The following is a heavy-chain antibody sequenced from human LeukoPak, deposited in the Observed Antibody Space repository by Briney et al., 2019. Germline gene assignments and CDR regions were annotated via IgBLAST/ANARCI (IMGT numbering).Heavy chain of an antibody. Sequence: SETLSLTCTVSGGSISSYYWSWIRQPPGKGLEWIGYIYYSGSTNYNPSLKSRVTISVDTSKNQFSLKLSSVTAADTAVYYCARTRGSGSYYDHLFDYWGQGTLVTVSS. CDR1: GGSISSYY. J-gene: IGHJ4*02. CDR3: ARTRGSGSYYDHLFDY. V-gene: IGHV4-59*08. D-gene: IGHD1-26*01. CDR2: IYYSGST.